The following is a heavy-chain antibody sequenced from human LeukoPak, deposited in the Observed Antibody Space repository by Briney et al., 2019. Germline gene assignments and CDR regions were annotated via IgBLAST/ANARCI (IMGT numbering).Heavy chain of an antibody. V-gene: IGHV1-18*01. CDR3: ARALTALLALDY. CDR1: GYTFTSYG. Sequence: ASVRLSCKASGYTFTSYGISWVRQSPGHGLEWMGWISAYNGNTNYAQKLQGRVTMTTDTSTSTAYMERSRLRSDDTAVYYCARALTALLALDYWGQGTLVTVSS. CDR2: ISAYNGNT. D-gene: IGHD3-3*01. J-gene: IGHJ4*02.